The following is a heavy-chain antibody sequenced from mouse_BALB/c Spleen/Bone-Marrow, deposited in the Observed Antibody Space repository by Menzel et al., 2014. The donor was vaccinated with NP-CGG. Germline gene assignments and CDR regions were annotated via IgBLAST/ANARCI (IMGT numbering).Heavy chain of an antibody. CDR2: IDPFNGVT. CDR1: GYSFTNYY. J-gene: IGHJ3*01. CDR3: ARRVITTGPGFAY. Sequence: EVQLQESGPELMKPGASVKISCKASGYSFTNYYIHWVKQSHGKSLEWIGYIDPFNGVTTYNQKFEGKATLTVDKSSNTAYMHLSSLTSEDSAVFYCARRVITTGPGFAYWGRGTLVTVSA. D-gene: IGHD2-4*01. V-gene: IGHV1S135*01.